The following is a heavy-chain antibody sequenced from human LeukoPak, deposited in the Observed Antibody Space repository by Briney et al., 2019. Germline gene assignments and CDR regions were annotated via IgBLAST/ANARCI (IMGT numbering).Heavy chain of an antibody. Sequence: GGSLRLSCAASGFTFSSYSMNWVRQAPGKGLGWVSYISSSSSTIYYADSVKGRFTISRDNAKNSLYLQMNSLRAEDTAVYYCARGRTTGSDYWGQGTLVTVSS. J-gene: IGHJ4*02. CDR3: ARGRTTGSDY. CDR1: GFTFSSYS. V-gene: IGHV3-48*01. CDR2: ISSSSSTI. D-gene: IGHD4-17*01.